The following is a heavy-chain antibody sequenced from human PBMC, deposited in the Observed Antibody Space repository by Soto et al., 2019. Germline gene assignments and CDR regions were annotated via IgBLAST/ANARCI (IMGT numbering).Heavy chain of an antibody. D-gene: IGHD3-22*01. CDR2: IIPIFGTA. CDR1: GGTFSSSA. J-gene: IGHJ6*02. V-gene: IGHV1-69*13. Sequence: SVKVSCKASGGTFSSSAMSWVRQARGEGLEWMGGIIPIFGTANYAQKFQGRVTITADESTSTAYMELSSLRSEDTAVYYCARGMIVVVITTFYYYGMDVWGQGTTVTVSS. CDR3: ARGMIVVVITTFYYYGMDV.